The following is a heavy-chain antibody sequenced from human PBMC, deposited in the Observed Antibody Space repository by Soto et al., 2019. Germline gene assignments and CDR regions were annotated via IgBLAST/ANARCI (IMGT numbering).Heavy chain of an antibody. CDR2: IYYSGST. CDR3: ARAASDCSGGSCYSVYSYYYMDV. Sequence: SETLSLTCTVSGGSISSYYWSWIRQPPGKGLEWIGYIYYSGSTNYNPSLKSRVTISVDTSKNQFSLKLSSVTAADTAVYYCARAASDCSGGSCYSVYSYYYMDVWGKGTTVTVSS. CDR1: GGSISSYY. D-gene: IGHD2-15*01. J-gene: IGHJ6*03. V-gene: IGHV4-59*01.